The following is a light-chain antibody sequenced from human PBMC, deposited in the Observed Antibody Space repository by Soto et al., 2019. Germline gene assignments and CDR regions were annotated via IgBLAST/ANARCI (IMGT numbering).Light chain of an antibody. V-gene: IGKV1-5*03. CDR3: XQYNSYTGMYT. CDR1: QSISEX. J-gene: IGKJ2*01. CDR2: KAS. Sequence: DIQMTQSPSTLSASVXXXXXXXXXASQSISEXLAWYQQKPGKAPKLLIYKASSLESGVPSRFSGSGSGTEFTLTISSLQPDDFAXYYCXQYNSYTGMYTFGQGTKLEIK.